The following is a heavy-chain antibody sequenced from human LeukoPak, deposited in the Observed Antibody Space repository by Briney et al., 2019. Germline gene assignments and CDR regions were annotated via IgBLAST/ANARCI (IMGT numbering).Heavy chain of an antibody. CDR1: GYTFTSYA. V-gene: IGHV7-4-1*02. CDR2: INTNTGNP. CDR3: ARRVVPISCSGASCYLGFFDY. J-gene: IGHJ4*02. Sequence: VASVKVSCKASGYTFTSYAMNWVRQAPGQGLEWMGWINTNTGNPTYAQGFTGRFVFSLDTSVSTAYLQISSLKAEDTAVYYCARRVVPISCSGASCYLGFFDYWGQGTLVTASS. D-gene: IGHD2-15*01.